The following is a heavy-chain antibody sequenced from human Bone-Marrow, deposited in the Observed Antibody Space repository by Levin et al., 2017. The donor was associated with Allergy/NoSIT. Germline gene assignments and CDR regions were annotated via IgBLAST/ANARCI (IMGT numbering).Heavy chain of an antibody. V-gene: IGHV3-23*01. Sequence: GGSLRLSCAASGFTFSSYAMSWVRQAPGKGLEWVSAISGSGGSTYYADSVKGRFTISRDNSKNTLYLQMNSLRAEDTAVYYCAKDREQQLVEFCFGLDPWGQGTLVTVSS. CDR1: GFTFSSYA. CDR2: ISGSGGST. CDR3: AKDREQQLVEFCFGLDP. J-gene: IGHJ5*02. D-gene: IGHD6-13*01.